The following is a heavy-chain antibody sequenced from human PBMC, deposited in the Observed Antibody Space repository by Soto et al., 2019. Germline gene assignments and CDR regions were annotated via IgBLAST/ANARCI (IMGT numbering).Heavy chain of an antibody. Sequence: SETLSLTCTVSGGSISSSSYYWGWIREPPGKGLEWIGSIYYSGSTYYNPSLKSRVTISVDTSKNQFSLKLSSVTAADTAVYYCESYDSTGYLAFYIWGQGTMVT. CDR2: IYYSGST. CDR1: GGSISSSSYY. V-gene: IGHV4-39*01. CDR3: ESYDSTGYLAFYI. D-gene: IGHD3-22*01. J-gene: IGHJ3*02.